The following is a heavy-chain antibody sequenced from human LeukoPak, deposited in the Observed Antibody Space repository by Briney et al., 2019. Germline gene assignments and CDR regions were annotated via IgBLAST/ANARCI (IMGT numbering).Heavy chain of an antibody. CDR3: AKDRLVIYYYGMDV. Sequence: QPGGSLRLSCTASGFTFSNYAMNCVRQAPGRGLEWVSSISTSGDSTYYADSVKGRFTISRDNSKNTLSLQMNSLRVEDTAVYYCAKDRLVIYYYGMDVWGQGTTVTVSS. CDR1: GFTFSNYA. CDR2: ISTSGDST. J-gene: IGHJ6*02. D-gene: IGHD6-6*01. V-gene: IGHV3-23*01.